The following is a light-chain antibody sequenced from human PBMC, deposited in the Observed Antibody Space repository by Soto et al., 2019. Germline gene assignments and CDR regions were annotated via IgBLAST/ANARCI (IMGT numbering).Light chain of an antibody. CDR3: QQNNRTPQT. CDR1: QSINNY. J-gene: IGKJ1*01. V-gene: IGKV1-39*01. CDR2: AAS. Sequence: DIQMTQSPSSLSASVGDRVTITCPASQSINNYVNWYQQKPGQTPKLLIYAASSLQSGVPSRFSGSGSGSDFTLTISSLQPEDFATYYCQQNNRTPQTFGQGTKVDIK.